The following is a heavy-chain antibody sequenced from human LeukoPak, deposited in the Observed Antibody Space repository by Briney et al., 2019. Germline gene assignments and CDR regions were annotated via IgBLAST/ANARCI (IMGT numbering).Heavy chain of an antibody. Sequence: GGSLRLSCAASGFTFSSYSMNWVRQAPGKGLGWVSSISSSSSYIYYADSVKGRFTISRDNAKNSLYLQMNSLRAEDTAVYYCARDLLSSSDDAFDIWGQGTMVTVSS. CDR2: ISSSSSYI. D-gene: IGHD6-13*01. V-gene: IGHV3-21*01. J-gene: IGHJ3*02. CDR3: ARDLLSSSDDAFDI. CDR1: GFTFSSYS.